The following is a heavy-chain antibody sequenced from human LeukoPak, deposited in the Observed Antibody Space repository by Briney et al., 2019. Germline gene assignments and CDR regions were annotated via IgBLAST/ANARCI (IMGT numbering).Heavy chain of an antibody. V-gene: IGHV3-30*04. Sequence: GRSLRLSCAASGFTFSSSAMHWVRQAPGKGLEWVAVISYDGSSKYYADSVKGRSTISRDNSKNTLYLQMNSLRAEDTAVYYCARDGLLRYYYGSGSPSYYYYYMDVWGKGTTVTVSS. CDR1: GFTFSSSA. CDR2: ISYDGSSK. J-gene: IGHJ6*03. D-gene: IGHD3-10*01. CDR3: ARDGLLRYYYGSGSPSYYYYYMDV.